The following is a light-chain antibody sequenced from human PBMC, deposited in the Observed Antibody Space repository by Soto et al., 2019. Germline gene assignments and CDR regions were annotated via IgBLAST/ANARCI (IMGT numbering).Light chain of an antibody. CDR1: SSNIGNNY. Sequence: QSALTQPPSVSAAPGQKVTISCSGSSSNIGNNYVSWYQQLPRTAPKLLIYDNNNRPSGIPDRFSGSKSGTSATLGITGLQTGDEADYFCGTWDSSLSAVVFGGGTQLTVL. J-gene: IGLJ2*01. V-gene: IGLV1-51*01. CDR2: DNN. CDR3: GTWDSSLSAVV.